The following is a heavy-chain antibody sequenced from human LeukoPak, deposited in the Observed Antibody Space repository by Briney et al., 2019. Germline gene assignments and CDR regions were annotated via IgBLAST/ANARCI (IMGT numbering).Heavy chain of an antibody. V-gene: IGHV6-1*01. CDR3: VAGNYWFDP. CDR2: TYYRSKWYN. Sequence: SQTLSLTCTICGHIEYSNRAAGPWIRQPPSRGLEWLGRTYYRSKWYNDYAVSVKSRITTNPDTSKNQFSLQLNSMTSKDTAVSSCVAGNYWFDPWGQGTLVTVSS. J-gene: IGHJ5*02. D-gene: IGHD1-26*01. CDR1: GHIEYSNRAA.